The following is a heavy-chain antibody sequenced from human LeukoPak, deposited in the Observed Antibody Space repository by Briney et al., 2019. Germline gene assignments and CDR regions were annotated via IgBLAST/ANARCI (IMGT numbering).Heavy chain of an antibody. CDR2: MNPNSGNT. Sequence: GASVKVSCKASGYTFTSYDINWVRQATGQGLEWMGWMNPNSGNTGYAQKFQGRVTMTRNTSISTAYMELSSLRSEDTAVYYCASSYYYDSSGYHYYYYGMDVWGQGTLVTVSS. D-gene: IGHD3-22*01. V-gene: IGHV1-8*01. CDR3: ASSYYYDSSGYHYYYYGMDV. CDR1: GYTFTSYD. J-gene: IGHJ6*02.